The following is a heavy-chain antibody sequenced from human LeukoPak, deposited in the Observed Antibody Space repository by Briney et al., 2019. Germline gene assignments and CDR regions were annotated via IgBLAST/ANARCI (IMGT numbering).Heavy chain of an antibody. Sequence: GGSLRLSCVGSGFTFSNYWINWVRQAPGKGLEWVGNINEDGSRKNYADSVKGRFTISRDNYKNSLYLQMDSLRAEDTALYYCAGGYYAGYWGQGTQVTVSS. CDR2: INEDGSRK. J-gene: IGHJ4*02. D-gene: IGHD2-2*01. V-gene: IGHV3-7*04. CDR1: GFTFSNYW. CDR3: AGGYYAGY.